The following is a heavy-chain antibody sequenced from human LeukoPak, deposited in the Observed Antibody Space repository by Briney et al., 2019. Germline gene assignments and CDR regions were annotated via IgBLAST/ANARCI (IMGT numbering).Heavy chain of an antibody. J-gene: IGHJ4*02. CDR3: ARSSSWYGGFDY. Sequence: SETLSLTCAVYGGSFSGYYWSWIRQPPGKGLEWIGEINHSGSTNYNPSLKSRVTISVDTSKNQFSLKLSSVTAADTAVYYRARSSSWYGGFDYWGQGTLVTVSS. CDR2: INHSGST. CDR1: GGSFSGYY. V-gene: IGHV4-34*01. D-gene: IGHD6-13*01.